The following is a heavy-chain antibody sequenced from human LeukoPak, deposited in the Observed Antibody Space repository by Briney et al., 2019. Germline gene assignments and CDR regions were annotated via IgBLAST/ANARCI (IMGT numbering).Heavy chain of an antibody. J-gene: IGHJ4*02. D-gene: IGHD6-13*01. CDR3: AKLSSTWQIDS. V-gene: IGHV3-23*01. CDR2: ISGSGGTT. CDR1: GFTFSTYA. Sequence: PGGSLRLSCAASGFTFSTYAMSWVHQAPGKGLDWVSAISGSGGTTYYADSVQGRFTISRDNSKNTLYLQMNSLRAEDTAVYYCAKLSSTWQIDSWGQGTLVTVSS.